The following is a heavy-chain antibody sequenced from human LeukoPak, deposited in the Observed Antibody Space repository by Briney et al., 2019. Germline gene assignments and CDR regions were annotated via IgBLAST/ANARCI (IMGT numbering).Heavy chain of an antibody. V-gene: IGHV1-46*01. CDR1: GYTFTSYY. CDR2: INPSGGST. D-gene: IGHD3-10*01. CDR3: ARDLKGRPHEGYAFDI. Sequence: RASVKVSCKASGYTFTSYYMHWVRQAPGQGLEWMGTINPSGGSTSYAQKFQGRVTMTRDTSTSTVYMELSSLRSEDTAVYYCARDLKGRPHEGYAFDIWGQGTMVTVSS. J-gene: IGHJ3*02.